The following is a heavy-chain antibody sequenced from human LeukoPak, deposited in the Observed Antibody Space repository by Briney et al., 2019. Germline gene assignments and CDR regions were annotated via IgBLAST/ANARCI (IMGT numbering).Heavy chain of an antibody. CDR2: IYYSGST. Sequence: SETLSLTCTVSGGSISSNNYYWGWIRQPPGKGLEWIGNIYYSGSTNYNPSLKSRVTISVDTSKNQFSLKLSSVTAADTAVYYCARGSIAAAGGGGFDYWGQGTLVTVSS. CDR3: ARGSIAAAGGGGFDY. V-gene: IGHV4-39*07. J-gene: IGHJ4*02. D-gene: IGHD6-13*01. CDR1: GGSISSNNYY.